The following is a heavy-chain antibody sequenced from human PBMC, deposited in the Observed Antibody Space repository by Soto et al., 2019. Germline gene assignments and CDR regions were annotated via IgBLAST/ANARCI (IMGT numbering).Heavy chain of an antibody. CDR3: ARGLYSSSDNWFDL. CDR1: GYTFTNNY. D-gene: IGHD6-6*01. Sequence: QVQLVQSGAEVKKPGASVKVACKASGYTFTNNYMHWLRQAPGQGLEWMGIINPNGGSTSYSQMCQGRLTKTRYMSTRPVYMELSSLRSDDTAVYYCARGLYSSSDNWFDLWGQGTQFTVS. J-gene: IGHJ5*02. V-gene: IGHV1-46*01. CDR2: INPNGGST.